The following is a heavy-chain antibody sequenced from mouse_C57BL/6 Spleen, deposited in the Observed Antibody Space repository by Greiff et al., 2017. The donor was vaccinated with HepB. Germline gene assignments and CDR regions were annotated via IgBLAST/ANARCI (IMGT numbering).Heavy chain of an antibody. Sequence: EVQLQQSGPELVKPGASVKISCKASGYTFTDYYMNWVKQSHGKSLEWIGDINPNNGGTSYNQKFKGKATLTVDKSSSTAYMELRSLTSVDSAVYYCARWGEAYWAHGTLVTVSA. J-gene: IGHJ3*01. CDR2: INPNNGGT. CDR3: ARWGEAY. V-gene: IGHV1-26*01. CDR1: GYTFTDYY.